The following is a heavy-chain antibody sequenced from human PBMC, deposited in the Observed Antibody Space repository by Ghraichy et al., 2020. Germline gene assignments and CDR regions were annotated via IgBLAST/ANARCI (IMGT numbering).Heavy chain of an antibody. V-gene: IGHV2-5*02. CDR3: AHRRRYSSSWYPGDNWFDP. J-gene: IGHJ5*02. CDR2: IYWDDDK. CDR1: GFSLSTSGVG. D-gene: IGHD6-13*01. Sequence: SGPTLVKPTQTLTLTCTFSGFSLSTSGVGVGWIRQPPGKALEWLALIYWDDDKRYSPSLKSRLTITKDTSKNQVVLTMTNMDPVDTATYYCAHRRRYSSSWYPGDNWFDPWGQGTLVTVSS.